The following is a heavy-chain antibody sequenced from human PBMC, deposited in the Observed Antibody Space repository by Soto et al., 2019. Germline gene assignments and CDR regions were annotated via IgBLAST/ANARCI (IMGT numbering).Heavy chain of an antibody. CDR2: INPNSGGT. Sequence: ASVKVSCKASGYTFTGYYMHWVRQAPGQGLEWMGWINPNSGGTNYAQKFQGRVTMNRDTSISTAYMELSRLRSDDTAVYYCARVLVKGEYYYYGMDVWGQGTTVTVSS. CDR3: ARVLVKGEYYYYGMDV. V-gene: IGHV1-2*02. CDR1: GYTFTGYY. J-gene: IGHJ6*02. D-gene: IGHD2-8*02.